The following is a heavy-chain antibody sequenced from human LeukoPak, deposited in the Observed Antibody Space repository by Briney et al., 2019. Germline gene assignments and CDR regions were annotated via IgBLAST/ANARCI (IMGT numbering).Heavy chain of an antibody. CDR2: IIPIFGTA. D-gene: IGHD3-10*01. V-gene: IGHV1-69*05. J-gene: IGHJ3*02. Sequence: EASVKVSCKASGYTFTSSAINWVRQAPGQGLEWMGGIIPIFGTANYAQKFQGRVTITTDESTSTAYMELSSLRSEDTAVYYCARTFPGGIWGQGAMVTVSS. CDR1: GYTFTSSA. CDR3: ARTFPGGI.